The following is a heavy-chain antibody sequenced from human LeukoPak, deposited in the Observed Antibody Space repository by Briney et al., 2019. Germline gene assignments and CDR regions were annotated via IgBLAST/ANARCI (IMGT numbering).Heavy chain of an antibody. V-gene: IGHV4-59*01. D-gene: IGHD5-24*01. CDR3: ARDGNRRRDGYNVFED. CDR2: IYYSGGT. Sequence: PSETLSLTCTVSGGSISSYYWSWIRQPPGKGLEWVGYIYYSGGTNYNPSLKSRVTTSVYTSKNQFSLELSCVTAADTGVYYCARDGNRRRDGYNVFEDWGQGTLVTVSS. CDR1: GGSISSYY. J-gene: IGHJ4*02.